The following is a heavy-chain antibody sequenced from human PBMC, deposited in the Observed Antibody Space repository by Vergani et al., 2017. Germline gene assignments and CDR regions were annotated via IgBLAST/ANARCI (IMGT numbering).Heavy chain of an antibody. CDR1: GFTFSNSA. J-gene: IGHJ4*01. CDR3: VKEKIALSSYVFDS. D-gene: IGHD3-16*01. V-gene: IGHV3-23*01. Sequence: EVHLLESGGGLVQSGGSLRLSCAASGFTFSNSAVSWVRQAPGGGLAWVSSISGPGLSTYYADSVKGRFSISRDNSKNTVFLQMHSLRAEDTALYYCVKEKIALSSYVFDSWGHGILVTVSS. CDR2: ISGPGLST.